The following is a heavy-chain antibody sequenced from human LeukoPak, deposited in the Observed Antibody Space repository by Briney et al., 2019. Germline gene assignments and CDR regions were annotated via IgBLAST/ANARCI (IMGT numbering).Heavy chain of an antibody. CDR3: ASGRVTAVY. J-gene: IGHJ4*02. CDR1: GFTFRSSL. Sequence: GGSLRLSCAASGFTFRSSLMTWVRQAPGKGLEWVASVNQDGGEKHYVDSVKGRFTISRDNAKNSLYLQMNSLRTEDTAVYYCASGRVTAVYWGQGTLVTASS. V-gene: IGHV3-7*03. D-gene: IGHD2-21*02. CDR2: VNQDGGEK.